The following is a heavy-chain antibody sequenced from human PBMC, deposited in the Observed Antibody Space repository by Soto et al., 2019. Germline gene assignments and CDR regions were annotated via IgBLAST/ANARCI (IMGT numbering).Heavy chain of an antibody. V-gene: IGHV1-18*04. CDR3: ARVRIVGAREIDF. CDR1: GYTFNRHG. J-gene: IGHJ4*02. D-gene: IGHD1-26*01. CDR2: ISGYNGDI. Sequence: QVHLVQSGGEVKKPGASVKVSCKASGYTFNRHGITWVRQAPGQGLEWMGWISGYNGDINYEQKFQGRVTLSSDTLTRTVYLELKSLRFGDTAVYYCARVRIVGAREIDFWGQGPLVTVSS.